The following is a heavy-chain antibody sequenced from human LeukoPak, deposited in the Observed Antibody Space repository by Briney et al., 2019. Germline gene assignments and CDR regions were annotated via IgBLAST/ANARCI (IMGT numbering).Heavy chain of an antibody. D-gene: IGHD5-24*01. Sequence: SETLSLTCTVSGGSISSSSYYWGWIRQPPGKGLEWIGSIYYSGSTYCNPSLKSRVTISVDTSKNQFSLKLSSVTAADTAVYYCARDQMATTDYWGQGTLVTVSS. CDR1: GGSISSSSYY. J-gene: IGHJ4*02. CDR3: ARDQMATTDY. V-gene: IGHV4-39*02. CDR2: IYYSGST.